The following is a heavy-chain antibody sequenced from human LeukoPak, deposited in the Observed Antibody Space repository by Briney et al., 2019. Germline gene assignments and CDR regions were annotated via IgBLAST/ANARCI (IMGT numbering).Heavy chain of an antibody. Sequence: PGGSPRLSCAASGFTFSSYAMHWVRQAPGKGLEYVSAISSNGGSTYYANSVKGRFTISRDNSKNTLYLQMGSLRAEDMAVYYCARDYRGDCYDYWGQGTLVTVSS. CDR2: ISSNGGST. CDR1: GFTFSSYA. CDR3: ARDYRGDCYDY. D-gene: IGHD2-21*01. J-gene: IGHJ4*02. V-gene: IGHV3-64*01.